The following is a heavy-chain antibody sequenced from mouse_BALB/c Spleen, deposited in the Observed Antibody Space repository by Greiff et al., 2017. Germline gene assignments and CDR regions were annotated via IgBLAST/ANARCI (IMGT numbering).Heavy chain of an antibody. V-gene: IGHV1-47*01. CDR1: GYTFTTYP. D-gene: IGHD4-1*01. Sequence: QVQLKESGAELVRPGASVKMSCKAFGYTFTTYPIEWMKQNHGKSLEWIGNFHPYNDDTKYNEKFKGKAKLTVEKSSSTVYLELSRLTSDDSAVYYCAKLGGAMDYWGQGTSVTVSS. CDR2: FHPYNDDT. CDR3: AKLGGAMDY. J-gene: IGHJ4*01.